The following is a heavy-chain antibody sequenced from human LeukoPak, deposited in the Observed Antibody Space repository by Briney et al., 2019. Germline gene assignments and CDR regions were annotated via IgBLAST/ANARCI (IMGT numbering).Heavy chain of an antibody. Sequence: SVKVSCKASGFTFTSSAMQWVRQARGQRLEWIGWIVVGSGNTNYAQKFQERVTITRDMSTSTAYMELSSLRSEDTAVYYCAAERNWNYGSGFDYWGQGTLVTVSP. CDR2: IVVGSGNT. V-gene: IGHV1-58*02. CDR1: GFTFTSSA. D-gene: IGHD1-7*01. CDR3: AAERNWNYGSGFDY. J-gene: IGHJ4*02.